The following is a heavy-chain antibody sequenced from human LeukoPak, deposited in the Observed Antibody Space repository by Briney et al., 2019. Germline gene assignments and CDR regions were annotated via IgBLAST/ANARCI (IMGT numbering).Heavy chain of an antibody. V-gene: IGHV4-39*07. CDR1: GGSISSSSYY. D-gene: IGHD6-6*01. Sequence: SETLSLTCTVSGGSISSSSYYWGWIRQPPGKGLEWIGRIYYSGSTYYNPSHKSRVTISVDTSKNQFSLKLSSVTAADTAVYYCASWSTADYWGQGTLVTVSS. CDR2: IYYSGST. CDR3: ASWSTADY. J-gene: IGHJ4*02.